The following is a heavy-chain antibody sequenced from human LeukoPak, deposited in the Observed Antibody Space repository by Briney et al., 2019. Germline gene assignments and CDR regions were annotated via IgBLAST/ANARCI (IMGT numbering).Heavy chain of an antibody. CDR3: ATRLSSSSWYFVSLFRHPNDY. CDR2: IYYSGST. D-gene: IGHD6-13*01. Sequence: KTSETLSLTCTVSGGSISSSSYYWGWIRQPPGKGLEWIGSIYYSGSTYYNPSLKSRVTISVDTSKNQFSLKLSSVTAADTAVYYCATRLSSSSWYFVSLFRHPNDYWGQGTLVTVSS. J-gene: IGHJ4*02. V-gene: IGHV4-39*01. CDR1: GGSISSSSYY.